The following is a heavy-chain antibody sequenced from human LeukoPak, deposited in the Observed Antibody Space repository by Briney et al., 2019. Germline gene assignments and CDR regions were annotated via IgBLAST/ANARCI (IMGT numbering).Heavy chain of an antibody. CDR3: ARDRRSDGNSSGWYINY. Sequence: GGSLRLSCAASGFTFSSYAMHWVRQAPGKGLEWVAVISYDGSNKYYADSVKGRFTISRDNSKNTLYLQMNSLRAEDTAVYYCARDRRSDGNSSGWYINYWGQGTLVTVSS. V-gene: IGHV3-30-3*01. D-gene: IGHD6-19*01. CDR1: GFTFSSYA. J-gene: IGHJ4*02. CDR2: ISYDGSNK.